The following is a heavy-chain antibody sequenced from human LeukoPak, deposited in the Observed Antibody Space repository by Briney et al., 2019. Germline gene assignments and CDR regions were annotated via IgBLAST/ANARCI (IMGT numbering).Heavy chain of an antibody. Sequence: GGSLRLSCAASGFTFSSYAMSWVRQAPGKGLEWVSAISGSGGSTYYADSVKGRFTISRDNSKNTLYLQMNSLTAEDTAVYYCAKEGSAMVRDRKGFDYWGQGTLVSVSS. CDR2: ISGSGGST. CDR3: AKEGSAMVRDRKGFDY. CDR1: GFTFSSYA. D-gene: IGHD3-10*01. V-gene: IGHV3-23*01. J-gene: IGHJ4*02.